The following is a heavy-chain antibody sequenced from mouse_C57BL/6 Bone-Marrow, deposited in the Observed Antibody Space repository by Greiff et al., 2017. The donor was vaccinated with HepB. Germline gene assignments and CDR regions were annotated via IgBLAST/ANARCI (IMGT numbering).Heavy chain of an antibody. CDR1: GFSFNTYA. CDR2: IRSKSNNYAT. CDR3: VRHGSNYDLAWFAY. D-gene: IGHD2-5*01. V-gene: IGHV10-1*01. J-gene: IGHJ3*01. Sequence: EVHLVESGGGLVQPKGSLKLSCAASGFSFNTYAMNWVRQAPGKGLEWVARIRSKSNNYATYYADSVKDRFTISRDDSESMLYLQMNNLKTEDTAMYYCVRHGSNYDLAWFAYWGQGTLVTVSA.